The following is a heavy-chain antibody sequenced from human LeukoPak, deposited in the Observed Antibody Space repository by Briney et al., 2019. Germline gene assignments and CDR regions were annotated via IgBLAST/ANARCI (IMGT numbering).Heavy chain of an antibody. J-gene: IGHJ6*03. V-gene: IGHV3-48*01. CDR3: AKAPPLGYYYYMDV. Sequence: GGSLRLSCAASGFTFSTYSMNWVRQAPGKGPEWVSYISSSSSTIYYADSVKGRFTISRDNSKNTLYLQMNSLRAEDTAVYYCAKAPPLGYYYYMDVWGKGTTVTVSS. CDR1: GFTFSTYS. CDR2: ISSSSSTI.